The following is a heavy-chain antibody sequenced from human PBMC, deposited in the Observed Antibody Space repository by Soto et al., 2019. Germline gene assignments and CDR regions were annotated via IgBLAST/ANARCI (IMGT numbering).Heavy chain of an antibody. CDR2: ISYDGSNK. D-gene: IGHD4-17*01. CDR1: GFTFSSYG. CDR3: ANRDYGGNSLGDY. V-gene: IGHV3-30*18. Sequence: GGSLRLSCAASGFTFSSYGMHWVRQAPGKGLEWVAVISYDGSNKYYADSVKGRFTISRDNSKNTLYLQMNSLRAEDTAVYYCANRDYGGNSLGDYWGQGTLVTVSS. J-gene: IGHJ4*02.